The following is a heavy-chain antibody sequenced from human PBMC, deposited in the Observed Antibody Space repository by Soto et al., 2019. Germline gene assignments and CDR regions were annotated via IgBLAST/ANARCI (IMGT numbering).Heavy chain of an antibody. J-gene: IGHJ4*02. CDR2: MACHEGDL. D-gene: IGHD1-26*01. Sequence: PGGSLRLSCAASGFTFSDYVMHWVRQAPGKGLEWVSVMACHEGDLFYPDSVKGRFTISRDNSKHTLFLEMNSLRADDTAVYYCARDQGGQSGNLIFDRWGQGALVTVS. CDR1: GFTFSDYV. V-gene: IGHV3-33*01. CDR3: ARDQGGQSGNLIFDR.